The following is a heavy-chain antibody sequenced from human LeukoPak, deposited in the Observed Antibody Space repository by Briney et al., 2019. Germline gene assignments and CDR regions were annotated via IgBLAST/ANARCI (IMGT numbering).Heavy chain of an antibody. CDR2: IYYSGST. CDR1: GGSIRSYY. Sequence: PSETLSLTCTVSGGSIRSYYWSWIRQPPGKGLGWVGYIYYSGSTNYNPSLKSRVTISVDTSKNQFSLKLRSVTAADTAVYYCARGGSNWEALDYWGQGTLVTVSS. V-gene: IGHV4-59*01. CDR3: ARGGSNWEALDY. J-gene: IGHJ4*02. D-gene: IGHD7-27*01.